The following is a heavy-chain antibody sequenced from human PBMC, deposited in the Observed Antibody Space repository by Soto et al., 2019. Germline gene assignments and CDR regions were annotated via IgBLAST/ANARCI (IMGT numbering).Heavy chain of an antibody. CDR3: ARIVATGGDWFDP. V-gene: IGHV4-30-2*01. Sequence: ASETLSLTCAVSGGSISSGGYSWSWIRQPPGKGLEWIRYIYHSGSTYYNPSLKSRVTISVDRSKNQFSLKLSSVTAADTAVYYCARIVATGGDWFDPWGQGTLVTVSS. CDR2: IYHSGST. D-gene: IGHD5-12*01. CDR1: GGSISSGGYS. J-gene: IGHJ5*02.